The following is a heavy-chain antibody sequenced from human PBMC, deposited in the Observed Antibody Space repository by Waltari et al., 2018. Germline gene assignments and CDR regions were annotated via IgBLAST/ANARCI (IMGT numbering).Heavy chain of an antibody. CDR3: ATGQRVAGTGY. CDR2: FYYSGGP. J-gene: IGHJ4*02. CDR1: GGSISSSSYY. V-gene: IGHV4-39*07. Sequence: QLQLQESGPGLVKPSETLSLTCTVSGGSISSSSYYWGWIRQPPGKGLEWIGSFYYSGGPYYNPSLKSRVTISVDTSKNQFSLKLSSVTAADTAVYYCATGQRVAGTGYWGQGTLVTVSS. D-gene: IGHD6-19*01.